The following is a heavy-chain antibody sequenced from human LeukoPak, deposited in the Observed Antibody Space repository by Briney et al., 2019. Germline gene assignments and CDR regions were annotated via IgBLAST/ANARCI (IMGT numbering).Heavy chain of an antibody. J-gene: IGHJ4*02. CDR3: ARASGGWSGYVFVY. V-gene: IGHV4-61*02. CDR1: GGSISSGSYY. Sequence: ASETLSLTCTVSGGSISSGSYYWSWIRQPAGKGLEWIGRIYTSESTNYNPSLKSRVTISVDTSKNQFSLKLSSVTAADTAVYYCARASGGWSGYVFVYWGQGTLVTVSS. CDR2: IYTSEST. D-gene: IGHD3-3*01.